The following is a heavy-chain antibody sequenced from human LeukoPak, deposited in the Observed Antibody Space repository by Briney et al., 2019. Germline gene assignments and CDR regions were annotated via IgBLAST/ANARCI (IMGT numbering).Heavy chain of an antibody. V-gene: IGHV3-30*18. D-gene: IGHD3-22*01. CDR2: ISYDGSNK. CDR3: SKKFDYYYSSGYLFFPPLFFYY. J-gene: IGHJ4*02. CDR1: GFTFSSYG. Sequence: GGSLRLSCAASGFTFSSYGMHWVRQAPGKGLEWVAVISYDGSNKYYADSVKGRFTISRDNSKNTLYLQMNSLRAEDTAVYYCSKKFDYYYSSGYLFFPPLFFYYWGQGTLVTVSS.